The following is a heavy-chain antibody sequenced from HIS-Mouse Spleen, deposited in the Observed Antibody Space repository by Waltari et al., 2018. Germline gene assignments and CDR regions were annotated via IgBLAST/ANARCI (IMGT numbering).Heavy chain of an antibody. Sequence: QLQLQESGPGLVKPSETLSLTCTVSGGSISSSSYYWGWIRQPPGKGLEWIGSIYYSGGPYYTPSLKSRVTISVDTAKNQFSLKLSSVTAADTAVYYCAREIPYSSSWYDWYFDLWGRGTLVTVSS. V-gene: IGHV4-39*07. J-gene: IGHJ2*01. CDR1: GGSISSSSYY. CDR2: IYYSGGP. CDR3: AREIPYSSSWYDWYFDL. D-gene: IGHD6-13*01.